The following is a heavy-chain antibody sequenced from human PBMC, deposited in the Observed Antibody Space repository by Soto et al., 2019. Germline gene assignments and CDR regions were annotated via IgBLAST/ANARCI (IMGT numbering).Heavy chain of an antibody. V-gene: IGHV3-48*01. CDR3: ARRFGTTFGVVHRFALDI. CDR2: ISSSSSTI. D-gene: IGHD3-3*01. Sequence: PGGSLRLSCAASGFTFSSYSMNWVRQAPGKGLEWVSYISSSSSTIYYADSVKGRFTISRDNAKNSLYLQMNSLRAEDTAVYYCARRFGTTFGVVHRFALDIWGQGTMVTVSS. CDR1: GFTFSSYS. J-gene: IGHJ3*02.